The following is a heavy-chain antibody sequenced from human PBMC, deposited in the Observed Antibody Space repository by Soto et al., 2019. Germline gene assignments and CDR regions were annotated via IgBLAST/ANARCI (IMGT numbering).Heavy chain of an antibody. J-gene: IGHJ4*02. Sequence: QITLKESGPTLVRPTQTLTMTCTFSGFSLSTSGLGVGWIRQPPGKALEWLALIYWNDDKRYSPSLKARLTITKDTSKNQVVLTMTTMDPVDTATYYCSHRPSGWYRFDYWGQGTLVTVSS. CDR1: GFSLSTSGLG. D-gene: IGHD6-19*01. CDR2: IYWNDDK. CDR3: SHRPSGWYRFDY. V-gene: IGHV2-5*01.